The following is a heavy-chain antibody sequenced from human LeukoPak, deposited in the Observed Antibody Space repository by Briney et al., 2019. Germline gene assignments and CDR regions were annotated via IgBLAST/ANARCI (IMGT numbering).Heavy chain of an antibody. CDR3: ASARPPRYYDFWSGYYSSGYYFDY. CDR1: GGSISSYY. J-gene: IGHJ4*02. D-gene: IGHD3-3*01. CDR2: IYHSGST. V-gene: IGHV4-39*07. Sequence: PSETLSLTCTVSGGSISSYYWSWIRQPPGKGLEWIGSIYHSGSTYYNPSLKSRVTISVDTSKNQFSLKLSSVTAADTAVYYCASARPPRYYDFWSGYYSSGYYFDYWGQGTLVTVSS.